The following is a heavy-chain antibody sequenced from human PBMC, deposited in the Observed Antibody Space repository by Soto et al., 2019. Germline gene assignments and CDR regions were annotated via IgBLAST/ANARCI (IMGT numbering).Heavy chain of an antibody. Sequence: SETLSLTCTVSGGSISSYYWSWIRQPPGKGLEWIGYIYYSGSTNYNPSLKSRVTISVDTSKNKFSLKLSSVTAADTAVYYCARHGGIAAAGFADYWGQGTMVTVSS. CDR2: IYYSGST. V-gene: IGHV4-59*01. CDR1: GGSISSYY. D-gene: IGHD6-13*01. J-gene: IGHJ4*02. CDR3: ARHGGIAAAGFADY.